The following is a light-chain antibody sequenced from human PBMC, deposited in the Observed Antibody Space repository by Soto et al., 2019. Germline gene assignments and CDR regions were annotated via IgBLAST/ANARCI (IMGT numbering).Light chain of an antibody. Sequence: DIQLTQSPSSLSASVGDTVTISCRTNQSVSKYMNWYQQKSGTAPKPLIYYVSSLQSGVPSRFSGSGSATDFTLTISSLQPEDFATYYRQQSYDLPRTFGQGTRLDIK. CDR2: YVS. CDR3: QQSYDLPRT. CDR1: QSVSKY. J-gene: IGKJ2*01. V-gene: IGKV1-39*01.